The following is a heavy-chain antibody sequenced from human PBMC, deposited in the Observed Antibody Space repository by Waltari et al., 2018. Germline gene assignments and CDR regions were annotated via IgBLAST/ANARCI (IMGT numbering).Heavy chain of an antibody. D-gene: IGHD2-21*01. J-gene: IGHJ4*02. CDR2: IIPIFGTA. CDR1: GGTFSSYA. Sequence: QVQLVQSGAEVKKPGSSGKVSCKASGGTFSSYAISGVRRAPGQGLEWMGGIIPIFGTANYAQKFQGRVTITADESTSTAYMELSSLRSEDTAVYYCAGGAYCGGDCFKYFDYWGQGTLVTVSS. V-gene: IGHV1-69*13. CDR3: AGGAYCGGDCFKYFDY.